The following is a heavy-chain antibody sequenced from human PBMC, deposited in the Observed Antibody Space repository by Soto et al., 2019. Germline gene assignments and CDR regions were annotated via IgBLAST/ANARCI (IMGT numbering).Heavy chain of an antibody. D-gene: IGHD4-17*01. V-gene: IGHV3-23*01. CDR3: ANQTVTTSPRAYYFDY. CDR1: GFTFSNYA. CDR2: ISGSGGST. J-gene: IGHJ4*02. Sequence: EVQLLESGGGLVQPGGSLRLSCVASGFTFSNYAMSWVRQAPGKGLEWVSAISGSGGSTYYADSVKGRFTISRDNSKNTLYLQMNSLRAEDTAVYYCANQTVTTSPRAYYFDYWGQGTLVTVSS.